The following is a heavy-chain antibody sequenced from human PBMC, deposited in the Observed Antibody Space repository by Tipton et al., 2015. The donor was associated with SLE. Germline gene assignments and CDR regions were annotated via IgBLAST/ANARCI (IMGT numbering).Heavy chain of an antibody. Sequence: SLRLSCAASGFTFSDYTMGWVRQAPGKGLECVSNIRADFSTSYGDSMKGRFTISRDNSKNTVYLQMNTLRAEDTAVYHCALRGKKVATVQGLYFDYWGQGTLVTVSS. D-gene: IGHD5-12*01. CDR1: GFTFSDYT. CDR2: IRADFST. J-gene: IGHJ4*02. CDR3: ALRGKKVATVQGLYFDY. V-gene: IGHV3-23*01.